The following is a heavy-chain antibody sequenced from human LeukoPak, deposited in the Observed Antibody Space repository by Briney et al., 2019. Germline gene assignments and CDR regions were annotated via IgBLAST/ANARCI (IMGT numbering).Heavy chain of an antibody. Sequence: GGSLSFSCAASGFTFISYSMTWVGQAPGRGLEWVSSISSSSSYIYYADSVKGRFTISRDNAKNSLYLQMNSLRAEDTAVYYCARAGSSGYYYHFDYWGQGTLVTVSS. D-gene: IGHD3-22*01. V-gene: IGHV3-21*01. CDR2: ISSSSSYI. CDR3: ARAGSSGYYYHFDY. J-gene: IGHJ4*02. CDR1: GFTFISYS.